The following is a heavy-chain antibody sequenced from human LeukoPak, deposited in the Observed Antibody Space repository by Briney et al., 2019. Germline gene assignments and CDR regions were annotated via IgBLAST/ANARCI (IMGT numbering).Heavy chain of an antibody. Sequence: LTGGSLRPSCAASGITFSNNWTHSARQGPGKGLVWISRITSHGGGTIYADSVKCRFTVSRDNAKNTLYLQMNSLRAEDTAVYYCARDVPHNWFDTWGEGTRVSV. CDR1: GITFSNNW. J-gene: IGHJ5*02. V-gene: IGHV3-74*01. CDR2: ITSHGGGT. CDR3: ARDVPHNWFDT.